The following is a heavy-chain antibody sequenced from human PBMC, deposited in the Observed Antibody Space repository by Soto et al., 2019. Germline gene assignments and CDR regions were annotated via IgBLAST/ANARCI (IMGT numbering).Heavy chain of an antibody. CDR3: AIERGYCLLN. V-gene: IGHV1-69*12. CDR2: SIPMFGIT. Sequence: QVQLVQSGAEVKKPGSSVKVSCKASGGTLSSHGFNWVRQAPGQGLEWMGGSIPMFGITNHTQKFQDRITITAEASTSTFYMELSSLRLDYTAVYYSAIERGYCLLNWGRGTLHIVSS. CDR1: GGTLSSHG. J-gene: IGHJ4*02. D-gene: IGHD2-15*01.